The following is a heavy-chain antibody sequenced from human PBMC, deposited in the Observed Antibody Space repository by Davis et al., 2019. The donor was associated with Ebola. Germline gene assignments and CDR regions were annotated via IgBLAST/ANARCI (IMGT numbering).Heavy chain of an antibody. D-gene: IGHD5-12*01. CDR3: ARSGYDWGPYYYYGMDV. Sequence: GGSLRLSCAASGFTFSSYNMNWVRQAPGKGLEWVSYISSSGGTRYYADSVRGRFTISRDNAKDSLYLQMDSLRDEDTAVYYCARSGYDWGPYYYYGMDVWGQGTTVTVSS. J-gene: IGHJ6*02. CDR1: GFTFSSYN. CDR2: ISSSGGTR. V-gene: IGHV3-48*02.